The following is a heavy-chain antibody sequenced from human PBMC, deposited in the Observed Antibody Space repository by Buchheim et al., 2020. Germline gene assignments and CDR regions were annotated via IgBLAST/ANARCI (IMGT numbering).Heavy chain of an antibody. D-gene: IGHD3-10*01. CDR1: GFSFSSYW. Sequence: EVQLVESGGGVVQPGGSLRPSCAASGFSFSSYWMGWVRQAPGKGLEWVANIKQDGSARNYVDSVKGRFTVSRDNAKSSLYLQMNSLRAEDTAVYYCARDLVASGSYDSWGQGTL. J-gene: IGHJ4*02. V-gene: IGHV3-7*01. CDR3: ARDLVASGSYDS. CDR2: IKQDGSAR.